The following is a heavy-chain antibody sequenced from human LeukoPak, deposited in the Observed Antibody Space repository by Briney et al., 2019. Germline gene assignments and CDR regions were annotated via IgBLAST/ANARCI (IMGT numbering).Heavy chain of an antibody. V-gene: IGHV3-9*01. CDR3: AKDRPRYCNGGSCYAAFDY. D-gene: IGHD2-15*01. CDR1: GFTFDDYA. Sequence: GGSLRLSCAASGFTFDDYAMHWVRQAPGKGLEWVSGISWNSGSIGYADSVKGRFTISRDNAKNSLYLQMNSLRAEDTALYYCAKDRPRYCNGGSCYAAFDYWGQGTLVTVSS. CDR2: ISWNSGSI. J-gene: IGHJ4*02.